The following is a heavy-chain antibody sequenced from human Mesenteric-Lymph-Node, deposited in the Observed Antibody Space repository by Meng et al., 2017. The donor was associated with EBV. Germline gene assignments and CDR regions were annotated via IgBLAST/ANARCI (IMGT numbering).Heavy chain of an antibody. D-gene: IGHD2-15*01. CDR2: INHSGST. Sequence: QVQLQRWGPGLLKPSGTLSPTCAVYGGSFSGYYWSWIRQPPGKGLEWIGEINHSGSTNYNPSLKSRVTISVDTSKNQFSLKLSSVTAADTAVYYCARYGCSGGSCYPYFDYWGQGTLVTVSS. CDR1: GGSFSGYY. V-gene: IGHV4-34*01. CDR3: ARYGCSGGSCYPYFDY. J-gene: IGHJ4*02.